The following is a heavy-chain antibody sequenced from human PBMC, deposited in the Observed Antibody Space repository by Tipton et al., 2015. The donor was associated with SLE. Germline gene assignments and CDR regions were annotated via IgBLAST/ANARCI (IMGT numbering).Heavy chain of an antibody. D-gene: IGHD7-27*01. V-gene: IGHV4-61*09. J-gene: IGHJ4*02. CDR1: GGSISSSSYY. Sequence: LRLSCTVSGGSISSSSYYWSWIRQPAGKGLEWIGHIYTSGSTNYNPSLKSRVTISVDTSKNQFSLKLSSVTAADMAVYYCARTGGVFDYWGQGTLVTVSS. CDR2: IYTSGST. CDR3: ARTGGVFDY.